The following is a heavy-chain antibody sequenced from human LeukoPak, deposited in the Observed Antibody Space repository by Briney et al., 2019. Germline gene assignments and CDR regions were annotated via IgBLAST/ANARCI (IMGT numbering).Heavy chain of an antibody. J-gene: IGHJ4*02. CDR1: GFTFSIYG. V-gene: IGHV3-23*01. CDR2: ISGSGGST. Sequence: PGGTLRLSCAASGFTFSIYGISWVRQAPGKGLEWVSAISGSGGSTYYADSVKGRFTISRDISKNTLYLQMNSLRAEDTAVYYCAGRRDGFNYWGQGTLVTVSS. D-gene: IGHD5-24*01. CDR3: AGRRDGFNY.